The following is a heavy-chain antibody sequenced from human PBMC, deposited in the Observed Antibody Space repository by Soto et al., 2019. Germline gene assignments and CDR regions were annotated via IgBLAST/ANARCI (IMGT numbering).Heavy chain of an antibody. CDR2: IYPGDSDT. V-gene: IGHV5-51*01. CDR1: GYSFSSSW. J-gene: IGHJ6*02. D-gene: IGHD3-16*01. Sequence: PGASLKSSCEGRGYSFSSSWRARVRQMPGKGLEWMGIIYPGDSDTRYSPSFQGQVTISADKSISTAYLQWSSLKASDTAMYYCARPLSYYYYGMDVWRQGTTVTV. CDR3: ARPLSYYYYGMDV.